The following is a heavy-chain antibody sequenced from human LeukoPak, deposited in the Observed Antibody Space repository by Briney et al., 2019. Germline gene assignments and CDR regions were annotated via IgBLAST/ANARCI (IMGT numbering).Heavy chain of an antibody. D-gene: IGHD3-22*01. V-gene: IGHV4-59*12. Sequence: SETLSLTCTVSGGSISSYYWSWIRQPPGKGLEWIGYIYYSGSTNYNPSLKSRVTISVDTSKNQFSLKLSSVTAADTAVYYCARDYYDSLDYYYYMDVWGKGTTVTVSS. CDR3: ARDYYDSLDYYYYMDV. CDR1: GGSISSYY. J-gene: IGHJ6*03. CDR2: IYYSGST.